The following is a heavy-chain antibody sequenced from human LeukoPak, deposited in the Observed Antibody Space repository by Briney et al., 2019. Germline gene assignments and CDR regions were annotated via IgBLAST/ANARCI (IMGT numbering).Heavy chain of an antibody. CDR1: GFTFSSYN. CDR2: ISSTSICI. V-gene: IGHV3-21*06. CDR3: GREEDFDY. J-gene: IGHJ4*02. Sequence: PGGSLRLSCAASGFTFSSYNMNWVRRAPGKGLEWVSSISSTSICIYYADSVKGRFTISRDNAKNSLYLQMNSLRAEDTAVYYCGREEDFDYWGQGTLVTVSS.